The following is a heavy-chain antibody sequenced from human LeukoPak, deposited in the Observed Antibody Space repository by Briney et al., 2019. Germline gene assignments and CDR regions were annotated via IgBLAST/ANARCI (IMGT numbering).Heavy chain of an antibody. D-gene: IGHD3-22*01. V-gene: IGHV1-18*01. J-gene: IGHJ4*02. CDR1: GYTFTSYG. CDR2: ISAYNGNT. CDR3: ARGPSSGYDY. Sequence: ASVKVSCKASGYTFTSYGISWVRQAPGQGLEWMGWISAYNGNTNYAQKFQGRVTMTRNTSISTAYMELSSLRSEDTAVYYCARGPSSGYDYWGQGTLVTVSS.